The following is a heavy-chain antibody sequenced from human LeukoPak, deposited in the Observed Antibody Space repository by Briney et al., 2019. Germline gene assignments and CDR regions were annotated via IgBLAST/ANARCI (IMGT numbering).Heavy chain of an antibody. J-gene: IGHJ4*02. D-gene: IGHD5-24*01. V-gene: IGHV4-39*01. CDR3: ARKFRERYFDH. CDR2: IYYSGNT. Sequence: SSETLSLTCTVSGGSIISSGNYWAWIRQAPGKGLEWIGDIYYSGNTYYNPSLKSRVTISVDTSKNQFSLKLTSVTAADTAVYYCARKFRERYFDHWGQGILVTVSS. CDR1: GGSIISSGNY.